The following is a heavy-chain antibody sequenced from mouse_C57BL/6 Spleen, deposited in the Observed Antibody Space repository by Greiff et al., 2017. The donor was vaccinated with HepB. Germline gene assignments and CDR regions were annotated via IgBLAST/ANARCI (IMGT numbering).Heavy chain of an antibody. CDR2: IYPGDGDT. Sequence: VQLQQSGPELVKPGASVKISCKASGYAFSSSWMNWVKQRPGKGLEWIGRIYPGDGDTNYNGKFKGKATLTADKSSSTAYMQLSSLTSEDSAVSFCARPYYYGSTYYYAMDYWGQGTSVTVSS. CDR1: GYAFSSSW. V-gene: IGHV1-82*01. J-gene: IGHJ4*01. D-gene: IGHD1-1*01. CDR3: ARPYYYGSTYYYAMDY.